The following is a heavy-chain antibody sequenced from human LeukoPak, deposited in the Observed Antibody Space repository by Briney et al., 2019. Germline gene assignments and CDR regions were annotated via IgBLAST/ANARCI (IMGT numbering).Heavy chain of an antibody. CDR2: IYYSGST. CDR3: ARGQPTDDAFVI. V-gene: IGHV4-39*07. D-gene: IGHD6-13*01. Sequence: SETLSLTCTVSGGSISSSSYYWGWIRQPPGKGLEWIGSIYYSGSTYYNPSLKSRVTISVDTSKNQFSLKLSSVTAADTAVYYCARGQPTDDAFVIWGQGTMVTVSS. J-gene: IGHJ3*02. CDR1: GGSISSSSYY.